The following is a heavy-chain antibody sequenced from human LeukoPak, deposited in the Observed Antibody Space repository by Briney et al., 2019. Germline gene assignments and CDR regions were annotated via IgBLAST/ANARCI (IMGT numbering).Heavy chain of an antibody. D-gene: IGHD3-10*01. Sequence: SGTLSLTCAVSVGSLSSSNWWSWVRQPPGKGLEWIGEIYHSGSTNYNPSLKSRVTISVDKSKNQFSLKLSSVTAADTAVYYCARDRGSGSYGVDYWGQGTLVTVSS. CDR3: ARDRGSGSYGVDY. CDR2: IYHSGST. J-gene: IGHJ4*02. V-gene: IGHV4-4*02. CDR1: VGSLSSSNW.